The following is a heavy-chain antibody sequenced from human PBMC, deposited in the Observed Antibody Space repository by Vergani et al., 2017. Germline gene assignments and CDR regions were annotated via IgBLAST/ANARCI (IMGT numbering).Heavy chain of an antibody. D-gene: IGHD2/OR15-2a*01. J-gene: IGHJ4*01. CDR1: GYSISRGYY. Sequence: QVQLQESGPGLVKPSETLSLTCSVSGYSISRGYYWGWIRQPPGKGLEWIATVFHSGSAYYNPSLRRRVTISVETSKNQFSLSLNSVTAADTAIYYCVKEKIDLGSYFFDSWGHGILVTVSS. V-gene: IGHV4-38-2*02. CDR3: VKEKIDLGSYFFDS. CDR2: VFHSGSA.